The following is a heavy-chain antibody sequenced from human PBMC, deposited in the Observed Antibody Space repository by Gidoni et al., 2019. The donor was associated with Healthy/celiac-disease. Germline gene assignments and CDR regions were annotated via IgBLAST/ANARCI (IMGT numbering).Heavy chain of an antibody. CDR1: GYSISSGYY. CDR2: IYHSGST. CDR3: ARDRFGDNWFDP. D-gene: IGHD3-10*01. V-gene: IGHV4-38-2*02. J-gene: IGHJ5*02. Sequence: QVQLQESGPGLVKPSETLSLTCAVSGYSISSGYYWGWLRQPPGKGLEWIGSIYHSGSTYYNPSLKSRVTISVDTSKNQFSLELSSVTAADTAVYYCARDRFGDNWFDPWGQGTLVTVSS.